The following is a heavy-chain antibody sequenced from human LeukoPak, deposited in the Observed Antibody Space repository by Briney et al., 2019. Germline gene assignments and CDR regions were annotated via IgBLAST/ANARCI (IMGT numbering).Heavy chain of an antibody. J-gene: IGHJ4*02. CDR3: AGQNVPTPHDY. CDR2: VSAAGTT. CDR1: GFTFSSYW. V-gene: IGHV4-4*02. D-gene: IGHD2-2*01. Sequence: PGGSLRLSCAASGFTFSSYWMSWVRQAPGKGLEWIAYVSAAGTTFYNPSLKSRVTISLDRSKNQFSLNLTSITAADTAVYYCAGQNVPTPHDYWGQGTQVTVSS.